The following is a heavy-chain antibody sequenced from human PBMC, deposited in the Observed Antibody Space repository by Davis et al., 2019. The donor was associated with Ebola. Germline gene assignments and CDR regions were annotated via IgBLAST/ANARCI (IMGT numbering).Heavy chain of an antibody. CDR3: ARDVDTSGHFSWFDP. V-gene: IGHV3-33*07. CDR2: IWYDARDQ. CDR1: GFTVSTNY. Sequence: GESLKISCAASGFTVSTNYMSWVRQAPGKGPEWVAGIWYDARDQYYADSVKGRFTISRDNTANTLYLQMNSLRAEDTALYCCARDVDTSGHFSWFDPWGQGTLVTVSS. J-gene: IGHJ5*02. D-gene: IGHD5-12*01.